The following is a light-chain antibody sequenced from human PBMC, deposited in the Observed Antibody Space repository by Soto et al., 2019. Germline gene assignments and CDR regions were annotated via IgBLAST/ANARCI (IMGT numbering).Light chain of an antibody. CDR3: CSYAGISTRYV. CDR2: DVT. J-gene: IGLJ1*01. CDR1: SSDFGGYDY. V-gene: IGLV2-11*01. Sequence: QSALTQPRSMSGSPGQSLTISCTGTSSDFGGYDYVSWYQHHPGTVPKLLIYDVTNRPSGVPHRFSDSKSGNTASLTISGLQAEDEADYYCCSYAGISTRYVFGTGTKSPS.